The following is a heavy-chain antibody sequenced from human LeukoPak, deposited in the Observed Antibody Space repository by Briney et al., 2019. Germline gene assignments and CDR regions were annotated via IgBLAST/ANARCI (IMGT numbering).Heavy chain of an antibody. V-gene: IGHV3-7*03. CDR2: IKQDGSEK. J-gene: IGHJ3*02. D-gene: IGHD3-22*01. CDR1: GFTFSSYW. CDR3: ARDWGGDSSGYRPPWRDFDI. Sequence: GGSLRLSCAASGFTFSSYWMSWVRQAPGKGLEWVANIKQDGSEKYYVDSVKGRFTISRDNAKNSLYLQMNSLRSEDTAVYYCARDWGGDSSGYRPPWRDFDIWGQGTMVTVSS.